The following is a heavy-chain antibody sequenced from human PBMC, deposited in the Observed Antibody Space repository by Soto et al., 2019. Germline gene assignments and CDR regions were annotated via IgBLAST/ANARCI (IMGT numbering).Heavy chain of an antibody. CDR1: GFTFSTYA. D-gene: IGHD1-26*01. CDR3: ARRGSGSYYDY. V-gene: IGHV3-23*01. Sequence: EVQLLESGGGLVQPGGSLRLSCAASGFTFSTYAMRWVRQAPGKGLEWVSAISGRGDSTYYADSVKGRFTISRDNSKNTLYIQMNSLRAEDTAVYYFARRGSGSYYDYWGQGTLVSVSS. J-gene: IGHJ4*02. CDR2: ISGRGDST.